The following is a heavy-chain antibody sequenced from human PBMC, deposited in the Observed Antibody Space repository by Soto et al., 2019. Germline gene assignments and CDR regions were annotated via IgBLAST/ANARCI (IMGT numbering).Heavy chain of an antibody. J-gene: IGHJ6*02. CDR2: INHSGST. V-gene: IGHV4-34*01. CDR1: GGSFSGYY. D-gene: IGHD2-21*01. Sequence: SETLSLTCAVYGGSFSGYYWSWIRQPPGKGLEWIGEINHSGSTNYNPSLKSRVTISVDTSKNQFSLKLSSVTAADTAVYYCARGYSSSGYYGMDVWGQGTTVTVSS. CDR3: ARGYSSSGYYGMDV.